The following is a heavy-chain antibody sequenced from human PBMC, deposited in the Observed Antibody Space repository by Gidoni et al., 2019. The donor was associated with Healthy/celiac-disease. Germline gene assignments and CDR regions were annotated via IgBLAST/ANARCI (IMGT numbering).Heavy chain of an antibody. CDR1: GFPFSSYS. D-gene: IGHD3-22*01. Sequence: EVQLVESGGGLVQPGGSLRLSCAASGFPFSSYSMNWVRQAPGKGLEWVSDISSSSSTIYYADSVKGRFTISRDNAKNSLYLQMNSLRDEDTAVYYCARAVQVVYDRSGGMDVWGQGTTVTVSS. CDR3: ARAVQVVYDRSGGMDV. J-gene: IGHJ6*02. V-gene: IGHV3-48*02. CDR2: ISSSSSTI.